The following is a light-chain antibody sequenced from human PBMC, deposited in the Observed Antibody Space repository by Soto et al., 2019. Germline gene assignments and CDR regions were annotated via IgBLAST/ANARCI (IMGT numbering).Light chain of an antibody. V-gene: IGLV2-14*03. CDR2: DVS. J-gene: IGLJ1*01. Sequence: SVLTQPASVSGSPGQSITISCTGTSSDIGGYNYVSWYQQHPGKAPKLMIYDVSDRPSGVSNRFSASKSGNTASLTISGLQAEDEADYYCSSYTSRNTEVFGTGTKVTVL. CDR1: SSDIGGYNY. CDR3: SSYTSRNTEV.